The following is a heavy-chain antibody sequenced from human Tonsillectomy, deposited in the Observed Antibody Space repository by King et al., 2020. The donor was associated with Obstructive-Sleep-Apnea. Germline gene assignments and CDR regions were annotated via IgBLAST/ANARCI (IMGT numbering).Heavy chain of an antibody. CDR1: RYTFTNYW. D-gene: IGHD3-9*01. V-gene: IGHV5-51*01. CDR2: IYPGDSDT. Sequence: VQLVESGAEVKKPGESLKISCKSSRYTFTNYWIAWVRQMPGKGLEWMGIIYPGDSDTTYSPSFQGQVTISADKSISTAYLQWSSLKASDTAMYYCARGGYGILTGYFPPNYYHFGMDVWGQGTTVTVSS. CDR3: ARGGYGILTGYFPPNYYHFGMDV. J-gene: IGHJ6*02.